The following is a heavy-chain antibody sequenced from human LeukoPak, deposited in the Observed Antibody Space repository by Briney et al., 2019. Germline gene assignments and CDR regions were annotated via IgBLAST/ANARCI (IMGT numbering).Heavy chain of an antibody. CDR1: GFTFSSYA. J-gene: IGHJ4*02. CDR3: AKDDYDSSGYYYDDGLPPFDY. V-gene: IGHV3-23*01. CDR2: ISGSGGST. Sequence: PGGSLRLSCAASGFTFSSYAMSWVRQAPGKGLEWGSAISGSGGSTYYADSVKGRFTISKHNSTNKLYLQMNSLRAEDTAVYYCAKDDYDSSGYYYDDGLPPFDYWGQGTLVTVSS. D-gene: IGHD3-22*01.